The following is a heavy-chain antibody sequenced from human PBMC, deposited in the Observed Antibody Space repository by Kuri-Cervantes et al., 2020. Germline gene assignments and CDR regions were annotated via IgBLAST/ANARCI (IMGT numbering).Heavy chain of an antibody. D-gene: IGHD6-19*01. CDR3: ATYSNGWYSGLDH. CDR2: IYYSGST. Sequence: SETLSLTCTVSGGSISSGDYYWSWIRQPPGKGLEWIGYIYYSGSTYYNPSLKSRVTISVDTSKNQFSLKLSSVTAADTAVYYCATYSNGWYSGLDHWGQGTLVTVSS. V-gene: IGHV4-30-4*08. CDR1: GGSISSGDYY. J-gene: IGHJ5*02.